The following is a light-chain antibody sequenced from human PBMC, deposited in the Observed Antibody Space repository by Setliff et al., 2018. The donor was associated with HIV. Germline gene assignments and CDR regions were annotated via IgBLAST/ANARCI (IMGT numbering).Light chain of an antibody. J-gene: IGLJ1*01. CDR2: EVR. V-gene: IGLV2-14*01. CDR1: SRDVGGYNY. CDR3: SSYAITNTLP. Sequence: QSALTQPASVSGSPGQSITISCTGTSRDVGGYNYVSWYQQHPGKAPKLIIHEVRNRPSGVSNRFSGSKSGNTASLTISGLQAEDEADYYCSSYAITNTLPFGTGTRAPS.